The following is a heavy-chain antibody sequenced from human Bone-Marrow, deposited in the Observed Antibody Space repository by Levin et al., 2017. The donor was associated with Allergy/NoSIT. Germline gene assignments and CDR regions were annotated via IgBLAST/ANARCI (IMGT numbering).Heavy chain of an antibody. CDR3: AKDLGLGYSYGYPQGWFDP. CDR1: GFTFSSYA. V-gene: IGHV3-23*01. Sequence: AGGSLRLSCAASGFTFSSYAMSWVRQAPGKGLEWVSAISGSGGSTYYADSVKGRFTISRDNSKNTLYLQMNSLRAEDTAVYYCAKDLGLGYSYGYPQGWFDPWGQGTLVTVSS. D-gene: IGHD5-18*01. J-gene: IGHJ5*02. CDR2: ISGSGGST.